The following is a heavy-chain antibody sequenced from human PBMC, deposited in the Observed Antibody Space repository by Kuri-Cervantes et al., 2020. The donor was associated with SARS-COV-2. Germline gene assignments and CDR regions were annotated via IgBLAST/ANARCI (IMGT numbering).Heavy chain of an antibody. Sequence: SETLSLTCAVYGESFIGYYWSWVRQPPGKGLEWIGDINHSGSTNYNPSLKSRVTISLDTSTNQFSLNLSSVTAADTAVYYCARDRGRIAAAGIGWFDPWGQGTLVTVSS. J-gene: IGHJ5*02. CDR2: INHSGST. D-gene: IGHD6-13*01. CDR1: GESFIGYY. CDR3: ARDRGRIAAAGIGWFDP. V-gene: IGHV4-34*01.